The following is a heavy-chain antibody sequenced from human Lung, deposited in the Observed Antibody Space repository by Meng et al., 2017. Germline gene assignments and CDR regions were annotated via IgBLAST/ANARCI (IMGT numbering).Heavy chain of an antibody. J-gene: IGHJ4*02. CDR3: ARGGIAVAGLDLFDY. D-gene: IGHD6-19*01. Sequence: EVQLVESGGGWVPPGGSLRLSGAASGFIFSRYDMYWVRQASGQGLEWVSAIGTGGDTHYPDSVKGRFIISRENAKNSMYLQMNSLRAEDTAVYYCARGGIAVAGLDLFDYWGQGTLVTVSS. CDR2: IGTGGDT. CDR1: GFIFSRYD. V-gene: IGHV3-13*01.